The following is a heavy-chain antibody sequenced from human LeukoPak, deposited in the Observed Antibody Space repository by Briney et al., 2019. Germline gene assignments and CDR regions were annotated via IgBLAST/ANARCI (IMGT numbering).Heavy chain of an antibody. J-gene: IGHJ4*02. CDR1: GFTFSSYS. CDR2: ISSSSSYI. V-gene: IGHV3-21*01. D-gene: IGHD6-13*01. CDR3: ARDFLDSSSWSGFDY. Sequence: GGSLRLSCAASGFTFSSYSMNWVRQAPGKGLEWVSSISSSSSYIYYADSVKGRFTISRDNAKNSLYLQMNSLRAEDTAVYYCARDFLDSSSWSGFDYWGQGTLVTVSS.